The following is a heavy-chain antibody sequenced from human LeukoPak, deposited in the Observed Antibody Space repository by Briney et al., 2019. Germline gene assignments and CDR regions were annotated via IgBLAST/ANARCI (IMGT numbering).Heavy chain of an antibody. J-gene: IGHJ4*02. CDR1: GGSFSGYY. V-gene: IGHV4-34*01. D-gene: IGHD4-17*01. CDR2: INHSGST. CDR3: ARINGDYAEQFFDY. Sequence: SETLSLTCAVYGGSFSGYYWSWIRQPPGKGLEWIGEINHSGSTNYNPSLKSRVTISVDASKNQFSLKLSSVTAADTAVYYCARINGDYAEQFFDYWGQGTLVTVSS.